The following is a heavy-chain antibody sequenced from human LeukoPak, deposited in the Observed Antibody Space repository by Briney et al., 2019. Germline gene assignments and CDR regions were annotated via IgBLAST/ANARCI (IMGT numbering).Heavy chain of an antibody. V-gene: IGHV3-23*01. CDR1: GFTISSYA. J-gene: IGHJ1*01. CDR2: ISISGATT. Sequence: GGSLRLSCAASGFTISSYAMSWIRQAPGKGLEWVSAISISGATTHYADSVKGRFTISRDNSKNTMYLEVNSLRAEDTAIYYSAKEYKVGTTTKCFQHWGQGTLVTVSS. CDR3: AKEYKVGTTTKCFQH. D-gene: IGHD1-26*01.